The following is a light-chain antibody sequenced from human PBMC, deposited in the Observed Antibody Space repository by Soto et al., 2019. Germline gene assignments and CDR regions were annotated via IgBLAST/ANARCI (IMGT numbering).Light chain of an antibody. CDR3: QQYNSSGLT. J-gene: IGKJ4*01. Sequence: DIQMTQSPSTLGASVGDRVTISCRASQSVSPWLAWYQQKPGKAPKLLIYKTSTLQSGVPSRFSGSGSGTDFTLKISSLQPDDFANYYCQQYNSSGLTFGGGTTVDIK. V-gene: IGKV1-5*03. CDR1: QSVSPW. CDR2: KTS.